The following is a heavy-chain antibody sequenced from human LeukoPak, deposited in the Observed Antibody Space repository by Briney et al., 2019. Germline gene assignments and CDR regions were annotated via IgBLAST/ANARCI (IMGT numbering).Heavy chain of an antibody. CDR1: GGSISSGGYY. Sequence: SQTLSLTCTVSGGSISSGGYYWRWIRQHPGKGLEWIGYIYYSGSTYYDPSLKSRVTISVDTSKNQFSLKLSSVTAADTAVYYCARDIVAAYYYYGMDVWGQGTTVTVSS. V-gene: IGHV4-31*03. CDR2: IYYSGST. D-gene: IGHD5-12*01. CDR3: ARDIVAAYYYYGMDV. J-gene: IGHJ6*02.